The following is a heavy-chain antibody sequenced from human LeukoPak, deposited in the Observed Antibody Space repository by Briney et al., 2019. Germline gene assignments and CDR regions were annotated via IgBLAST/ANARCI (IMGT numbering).Heavy chain of an antibody. D-gene: IGHD3-22*01. Sequence: GGSLRLSCAASGFTFSSYAMSWVRQAPGKGLEWVSAISGSGGSKYYADSVKGRFTISRDNSKNSLYLQMNSLRAEDTAVYYRANARVSYDSSGYYSGWGQGTLVTVSS. CDR1: GFTFSSYA. J-gene: IGHJ4*02. CDR3: ANARVSYDSSGYYSG. CDR2: ISGSGGSK. V-gene: IGHV3-23*01.